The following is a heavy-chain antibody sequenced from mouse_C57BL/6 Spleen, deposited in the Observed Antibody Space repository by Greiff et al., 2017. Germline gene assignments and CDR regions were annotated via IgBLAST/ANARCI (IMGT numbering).Heavy chain of an antibody. Sequence: QVQLQQSGPELVKPGASVKISCKASGYAFSSSWMNWVKQRPGTGLEWIGRIYPGDGDTNYNGKFKGKATLTADKSSSTAYMQLSSLTSEDSAVYFCAGDSSGYAMDYWGQGTSVTVSS. CDR1: GYAFSSSW. D-gene: IGHD3-2*02. V-gene: IGHV1-82*01. CDR3: AGDSSGYAMDY. CDR2: IYPGDGDT. J-gene: IGHJ4*01.